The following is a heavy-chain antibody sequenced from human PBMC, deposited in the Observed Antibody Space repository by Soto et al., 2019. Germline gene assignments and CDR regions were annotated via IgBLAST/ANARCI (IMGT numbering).Heavy chain of an antibody. CDR1: GFTFSGYW. D-gene: IGHD1-26*01. V-gene: IGHV3-7*03. Sequence: GGSLRLSCAASGFTFSGYWMSWARQAPGKGLEWVANIKQDGSENYFVDSVKGRFTISRDNAKNSLYLQMNSLKSDDTAVYYCARRGRRSGNYADAFDIWGQGTMVTVSS. CDR3: ARRGRRSGNYADAFDI. J-gene: IGHJ3*02. CDR2: IKQDGSEN.